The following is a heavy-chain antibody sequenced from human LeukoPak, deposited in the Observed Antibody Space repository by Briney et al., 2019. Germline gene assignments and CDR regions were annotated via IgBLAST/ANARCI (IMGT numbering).Heavy chain of an antibody. CDR3: ARDQNFQQ. CDR2: IKEDGSVK. J-gene: IGHJ1*01. CDR1: GFTFSSYA. V-gene: IGHV3-7*01. Sequence: GRSLRLSCAASGFTFSSYAMHWVRQAPGKGLEWVANIKEDGSVKYYVDSVKGRFTISRDNTKNSLYLQMNSLRVKDTAVYYCARDQNFQQWGQGTLVTVSS.